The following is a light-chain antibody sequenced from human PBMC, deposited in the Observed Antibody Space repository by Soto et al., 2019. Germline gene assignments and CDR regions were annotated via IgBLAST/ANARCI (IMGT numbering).Light chain of an antibody. J-gene: IGLJ3*02. CDR3: SSYTTSNTWV. V-gene: IGLV2-14*03. CDR2: GVN. CDR1: SNDVGAFNY. Sequence: QSALTQPASVSGSPGQSITISCTGSSNDVGAFNYVSWYRHSPGEAPKVLIRGVNIRPSGVSIRFSASKSANTASLTISGLQAEDEALYYCSSYTTSNTWVFGGGTKLTVL.